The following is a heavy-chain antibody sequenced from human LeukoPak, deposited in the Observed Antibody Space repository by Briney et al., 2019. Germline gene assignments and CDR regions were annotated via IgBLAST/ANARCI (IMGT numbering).Heavy chain of an antibody. J-gene: IGHJ4*02. D-gene: IGHD6-19*01. V-gene: IGHV6-1*01. Sequence: SQTLSLTCAVSGDSVSSNSGACNWIRQSPSRGLEWQGRTYYRSKWYNDYAGSMKGRITISPDTSKNQSSLQLNSVTPEDTAVYYCARDLGTSGWYTFDYWGQGTLVTVSS. CDR1: GDSVSSNSGA. CDR2: TYYRSKWYN. CDR3: ARDLGTSGWYTFDY.